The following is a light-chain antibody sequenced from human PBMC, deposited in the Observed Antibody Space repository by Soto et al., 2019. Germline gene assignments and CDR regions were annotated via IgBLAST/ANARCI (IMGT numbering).Light chain of an antibody. Sequence: EIVLTQSPGTLSLSPGERATLSCRASPSVSSSFVAWYQQKPGQAPRPLIYGASSKATGIPDRFSGSRSGTDSTLTISRLEPAEFSGYYCQQYDSSPWTFGEGTKVEIK. CDR3: QQYDSSPWT. V-gene: IGKV3-20*01. J-gene: IGKJ1*01. CDR2: GAS. CDR1: PSVSSSF.